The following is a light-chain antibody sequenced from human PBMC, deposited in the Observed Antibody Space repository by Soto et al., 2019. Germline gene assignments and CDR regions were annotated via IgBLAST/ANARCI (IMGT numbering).Light chain of an antibody. CDR1: SSNIGAGYY. CDR2: GNS. Sequence: QSVLTQPPSVSGAPGQRVTISCTGSSSNIGAGYYGHWYQQLPGTAPKLLIYGNSNRPSGVPDRFSGSKSGTSASLAITGLQAEDEADYYCQSYDSSLSGVVFCGGTKVTVL. CDR3: QSYDSSLSGVV. J-gene: IGLJ2*01. V-gene: IGLV1-40*01.